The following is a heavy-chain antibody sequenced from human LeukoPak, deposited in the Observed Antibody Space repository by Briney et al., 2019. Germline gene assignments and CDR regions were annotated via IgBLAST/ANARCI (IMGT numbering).Heavy chain of an antibody. V-gene: IGHV1-2*02. Sequence: ASVKVSCKASGYTFTGYYMHWVRQAPGQGLEWMGWINPNSGGTNYAQKFQGRVTMTRDTSISTAYMELSRLRSDDTAVYYCARLSQTTTEMDYWGQGTLVTVSS. D-gene: IGHD1-26*01. CDR2: INPNSGGT. J-gene: IGHJ4*02. CDR1: GYTFTGYY. CDR3: ARLSQTTTEMDY.